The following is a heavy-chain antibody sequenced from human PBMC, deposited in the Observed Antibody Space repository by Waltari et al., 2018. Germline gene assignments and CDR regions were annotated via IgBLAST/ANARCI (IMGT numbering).Heavy chain of an antibody. CDR3: ARGPDGFDV. J-gene: IGHJ3*01. V-gene: IGHV1-69*01. CDR2: IVPVFHTP. Sequence: QVQLVQSGAEVKKPGSSVKVPCKTSGGPPTTFGITWVRQAPGQGLEWMGGIVPVFHTPNYAQKFQDRVTISADESTSTVSMEVSGLRSEDTAVYYCARGPDGFDVWGQGTVVTVSS. CDR1: GGPPTTFG.